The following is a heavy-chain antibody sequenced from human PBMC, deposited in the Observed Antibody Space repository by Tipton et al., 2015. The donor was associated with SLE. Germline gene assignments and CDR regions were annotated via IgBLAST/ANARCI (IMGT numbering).Heavy chain of an antibody. CDR3: VRQAYYFDGSGYFQHFDY. CDR2: IYYTGNT. Sequence: TLSLTCTVSGGSISSRASFWGWIRQPPGKGLEWIGNIYYTGNTYYKSSLKSRVTISLDTSNNQFSLHLSSVTAADTAMYYCVRQAYYFDGSGYFQHFDYWGQGTLVTVSS. CDR1: GGSISSRASF. D-gene: IGHD3-22*01. J-gene: IGHJ4*02. V-gene: IGHV4-39*07.